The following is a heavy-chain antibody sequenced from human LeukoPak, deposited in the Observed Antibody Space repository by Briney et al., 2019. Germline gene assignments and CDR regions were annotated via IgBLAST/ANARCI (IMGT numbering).Heavy chain of an antibody. CDR2: INHSGST. CDR1: GGSFSGYY. J-gene: IGHJ5*02. Sequence: SETLSLTCAVYGGSFSGYYWSWIRQPPGKGLEWIGEINHSGSTNYNPSLKSRVTISVDTSKNQFSLKLSSVTAADTAVYYCARLSYSSRLFDPWGQGTLVTVSS. CDR3: ARLSYSSRLFDP. V-gene: IGHV4-34*01. D-gene: IGHD6-13*01.